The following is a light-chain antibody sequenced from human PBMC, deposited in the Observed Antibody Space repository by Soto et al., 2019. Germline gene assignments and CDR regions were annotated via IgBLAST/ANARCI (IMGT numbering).Light chain of an antibody. CDR1: SSNIVAIYD. J-gene: IGLJ3*02. CDR3: QSYDSSLSGWV. CDR2: GNT. Sequence: QSVLTQPPSVSGAPGQRVTISCTGSSSNIVAIYDVHWYQQLPGTAPKLLIYGNTNRPSGVPDRFSGSKSGTSASLAITGLQAEDEADYYCQSYDSSLSGWVFGGGTTLTVL. V-gene: IGLV1-40*01.